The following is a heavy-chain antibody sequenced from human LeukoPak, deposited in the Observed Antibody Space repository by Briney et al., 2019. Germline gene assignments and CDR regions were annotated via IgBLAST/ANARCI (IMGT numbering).Heavy chain of an antibody. Sequence: SGGSLRLSCAASGFTFSSYAMSWVRQAPGKGLEWVSAISGSGGSTYYADSVKGRFTISRDNSKNTLYLQMNSLRAEDTAVYYCAECKQQLVLHYWGQGTLVTVSS. CDR1: GFTFSSYA. CDR3: AECKQQLVLHY. J-gene: IGHJ4*02. V-gene: IGHV3-23*01. CDR2: ISGSGGST. D-gene: IGHD6-13*01.